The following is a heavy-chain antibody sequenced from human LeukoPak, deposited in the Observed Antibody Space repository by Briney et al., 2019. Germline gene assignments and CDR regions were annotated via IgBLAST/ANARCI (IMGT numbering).Heavy chain of an antibody. D-gene: IGHD3-10*01. CDR1: GFTFSSYA. J-gene: IGHJ4*02. CDR3: AKVAGSGGYFPEY. Sequence: GGSLRLSCAASGFTFSSYAMSWVRQAPGKGLEWVSAISGSGGSTYYADSVKGRFTISRDNSKSTVSLQMSALRAEDTAIYYCAKVAGSGGYFPEYWGQGTLVTVSS. V-gene: IGHV3-23*01. CDR2: ISGSGGST.